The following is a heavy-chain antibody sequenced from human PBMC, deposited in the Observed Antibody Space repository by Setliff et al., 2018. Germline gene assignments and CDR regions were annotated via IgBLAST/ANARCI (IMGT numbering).Heavy chain of an antibody. D-gene: IGHD6-13*01. CDR3: ARSYNGSWYSDAFDI. V-gene: IGHV3-30-3*01. Sequence: GGSLRLSCAASGFTFSSYAMHWVRQAPGKGLEWVAVISYDGSNKYYADSVKGRFTISRDNSKNTLYLQMNSLRAEDTAVYYCARSYNGSWYSDAFDIWGQGTMVTVSS. J-gene: IGHJ3*02. CDR1: GFTFSSYA. CDR2: ISYDGSNK.